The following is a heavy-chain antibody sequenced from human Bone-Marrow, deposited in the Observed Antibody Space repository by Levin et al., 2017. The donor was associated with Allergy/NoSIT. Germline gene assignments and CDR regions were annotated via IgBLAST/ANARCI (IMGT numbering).Heavy chain of an antibody. D-gene: IGHD4-17*01. V-gene: IGHV6-1*01. J-gene: IGHJ3*02. CDR3: SYGAPPNGDAFDM. CDR2: TYFRSEWNH. CDR1: GDSVSSISAA. Sequence: SQTLSLTCAISGDSVSSISAAWNWIRQSPSRGLEWLGRTYFRSEWNHDYAPSLKSRLTIRPDTSSNQFFLQLKSVTPEDTAMYYCSYGAPPNGDAFDMWGQGTLVTVSS.